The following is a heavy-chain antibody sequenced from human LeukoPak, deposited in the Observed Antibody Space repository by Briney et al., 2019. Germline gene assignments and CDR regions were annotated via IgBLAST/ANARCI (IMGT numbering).Heavy chain of an antibody. CDR1: GFTFRPYP. D-gene: IGHD3-9*01. J-gene: IGHJ4*02. V-gene: IGHV3-30*04. CDR3: ARVHDTTGYYHYFDS. CDR2: ITQHGSNE. Sequence: GGSLSLSFGAPGFTFRPYPRPWFRQAQKKGLEGLAMITQHGSNEYYADSVKGRFTISRDNSKNTLYLQMNNPRVEDTAIYYCARVHDTTGYYHYFDSWGQGTLVTVSS.